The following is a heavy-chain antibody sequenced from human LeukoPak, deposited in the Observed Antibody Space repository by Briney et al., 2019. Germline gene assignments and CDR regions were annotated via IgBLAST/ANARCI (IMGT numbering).Heavy chain of an antibody. CDR3: VVVVVPAAVLQFDH. Sequence: GTSLRLSCAASGFTFIHHGFHWVRQAPGKGLEWVALIGVDGSKKYYADSLKGRITISRDNSRSTLDLQMHSLRVEDTAVYYCVVVVVPAAVLQFDHWGRGTLVTVST. D-gene: IGHD2-2*01. J-gene: IGHJ2*01. V-gene: IGHV3-33*03. CDR1: GFTFIHHG. CDR2: IGVDGSKK.